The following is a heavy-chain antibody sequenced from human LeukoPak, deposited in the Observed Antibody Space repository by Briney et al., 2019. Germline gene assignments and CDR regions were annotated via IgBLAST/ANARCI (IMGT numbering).Heavy chain of an antibody. CDR2: ISAYNGNT. V-gene: IGHV1-18*01. Sequence: ASVKVSCKASGYTFTSYGISWVRQAPGQGLEWMGWISAYNGNTNYAQKLQGRVTMTTDTSTSTAYMELRSLRSDDTAVYYCARGVSSSWYLGGDWFDPWGQGTLVTVSS. D-gene: IGHD6-13*01. J-gene: IGHJ5*02. CDR3: ARGVSSSWYLGGDWFDP. CDR1: GYTFTSYG.